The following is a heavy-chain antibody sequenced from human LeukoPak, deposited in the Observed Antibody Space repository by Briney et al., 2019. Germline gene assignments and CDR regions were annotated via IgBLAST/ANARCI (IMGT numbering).Heavy chain of an antibody. V-gene: IGHV4-34*01. CDR2: INHSGST. CDR3: AKESCSGGSCYIFDY. D-gene: IGHD2-15*01. CDR1: GGSFSGYY. Sequence: SETLSLTCGVYGGSFSGYYWSWIRQPPGKGLEWIGEINHSGSTNYNPSLKSRVTISVDTSKNQFSLKLSSVTAADTAVYYCAKESCSGGSCYIFDYWGQGTLVTVPS. J-gene: IGHJ4*02.